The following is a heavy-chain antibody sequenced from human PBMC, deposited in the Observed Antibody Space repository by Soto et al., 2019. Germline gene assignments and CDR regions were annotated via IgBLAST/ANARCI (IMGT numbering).Heavy chain of an antibody. V-gene: IGHV3-23*01. CDR3: ARAPYYYDSRGYWAY. Sequence: SLRLSCAASGFTFSSYAMSWVRQAPGKGLEWVSAISGSGGSTYYADSVKGRFTISRDNSKNTLYLQMNSLRAEDTAVYYCARAPYYYDSRGYWAYWGQGTLVTVSS. CDR1: GFTFSSYA. CDR2: ISGSGGST. J-gene: IGHJ4*02. D-gene: IGHD3-22*01.